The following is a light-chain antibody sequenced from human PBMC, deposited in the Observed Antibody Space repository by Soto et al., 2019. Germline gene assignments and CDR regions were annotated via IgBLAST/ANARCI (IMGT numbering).Light chain of an antibody. J-gene: IGLJ1*01. V-gene: IGLV1-40*01. Sequence: QSVLTQPPSVSGAQGQRVTISCTGSSSNIGAGYDVHWYQHLPGTAPKLLIYGNSNRPSGVPDRFSGSKSGTSASLAITGLQAEDEADYYCQSYDSSLTSYVFGTGTKVTVL. CDR2: GNS. CDR3: QSYDSSLTSYV. CDR1: SSNIGAGYD.